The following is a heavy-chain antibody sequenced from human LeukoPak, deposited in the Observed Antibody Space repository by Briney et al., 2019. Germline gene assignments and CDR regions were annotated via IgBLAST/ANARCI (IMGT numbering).Heavy chain of an antibody. CDR2: INHNGNVN. CDR1: GFTFSSYW. D-gene: IGHD4-17*01. CDR3: ARDRTVTRGYYYYGMDV. J-gene: IGHJ6*02. V-gene: IGHV3-7*03. Sequence: PGGSLRLSCAASGFTFSSYWMNWARQAPGKGLEWVASINHNGNVNYYVDSVKGRFTISRDNAKNSLYLQMNSLRAEDTAVYYCARDRTVTRGYYYYGMDVWGQGTTVTVSS.